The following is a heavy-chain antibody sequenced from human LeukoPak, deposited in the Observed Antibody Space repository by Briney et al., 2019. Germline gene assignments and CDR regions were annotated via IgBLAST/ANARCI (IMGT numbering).Heavy chain of an antibody. D-gene: IGHD6-13*01. CDR3: ARGAEAETSPLDF. V-gene: IGHV1-2*02. CDR1: GYIFSDYY. CDR2: INPKSGAA. J-gene: IGHJ4*02. Sequence: ASVKVSCKASGYIFSDYYMHWVRQAPGQGLEWLGWINPKSGAADYAQQFRGRVTMTRDTSIDTDYMEMKRVTSDDTAVYYCARGAEAETSPLDFWGQGTLVIVS.